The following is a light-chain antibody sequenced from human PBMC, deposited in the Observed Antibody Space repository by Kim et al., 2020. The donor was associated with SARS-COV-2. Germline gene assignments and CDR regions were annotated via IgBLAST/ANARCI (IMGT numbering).Light chain of an antibody. CDR2: GAS. Sequence: PGERATPTCRASQSVSSNYLAWYQHKNGQAPRLLIYGASRRATGIPDKFSGSGSGTDFTLTIDRLEPEDFAVYHCQQYGSSPVTFGGGTKVDIK. CDR1: QSVSSNY. J-gene: IGKJ4*01. V-gene: IGKV3-20*01. CDR3: QQYGSSPVT.